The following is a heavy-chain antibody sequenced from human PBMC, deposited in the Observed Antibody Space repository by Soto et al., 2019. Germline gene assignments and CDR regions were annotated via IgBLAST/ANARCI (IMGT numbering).Heavy chain of an antibody. D-gene: IGHD4-17*01. J-gene: IGHJ4*02. CDR3: ARTTAVPNTLRSRYFFDY. CDR1: GGSVSDKTYY. Sequence: PSETLSLTCSVPGGSVSDKTYYWSWIRQPPGKRLEWIGYVYYSGTTNYNPSLKSRVTISVDLSKNRFSLRLSSVTTADTALYYCARTTAVPNTLRSRYFFDYWGQGTLVTVYS. V-gene: IGHV4-61*01. CDR2: VYYSGTT.